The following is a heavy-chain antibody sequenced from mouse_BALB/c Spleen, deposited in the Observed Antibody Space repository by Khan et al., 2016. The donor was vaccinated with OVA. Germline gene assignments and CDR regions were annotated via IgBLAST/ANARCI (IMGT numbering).Heavy chain of an antibody. V-gene: IGHV1-77*01. CDR1: GYTFTDYV. D-gene: IGHD4-1*01. J-gene: IGHJ3*01. Sequence: QVQLQQPGPELVKPGASVKMSCKASGYTFTDYVMNWVKQRTGQGLEWIGQIYPGSDGTYYNEKFKGKATLTADRSYSTAYMQLSSLTSEDSAVYFCARAGWDVFAYGGQGTLVTVSA. CDR2: IYPGSDGT. CDR3: ARAGWDVFAY.